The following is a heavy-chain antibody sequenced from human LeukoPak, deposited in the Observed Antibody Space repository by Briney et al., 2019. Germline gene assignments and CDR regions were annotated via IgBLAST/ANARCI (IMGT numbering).Heavy chain of an antibody. CDR2: IYYSGST. D-gene: IGHD3-3*01. Sequence: SEALSLTCTVSGGSISSSSYYWGWIRQPPGKGLEWIGSIYYSGSTYYNPSLKSRVTISVDTSKNQFSLKLSSVTAADTAVYYCARFFLAYDFWSGPPDAFDIWGQGTMVTVSS. J-gene: IGHJ3*02. CDR1: GGSISSSSYY. CDR3: ARFFLAYDFWSGPPDAFDI. V-gene: IGHV4-39*07.